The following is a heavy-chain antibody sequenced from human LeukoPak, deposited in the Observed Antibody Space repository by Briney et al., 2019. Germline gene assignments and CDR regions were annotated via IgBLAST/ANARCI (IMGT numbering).Heavy chain of an antibody. CDR1: GGSISSYY. Sequence: SETLSLTCTVSGGSISSYYWSWIRQPPGKGLEWIGYIYYSGSTNYNPSLKSRVTISVDTSKNQFSLKLSSVTAADTAVYYCARRGYDILTGYVTFDYWGQGTLVTVSS. CDR2: IYYSGST. CDR3: ARRGYDILTGYVTFDY. D-gene: IGHD3-9*01. J-gene: IGHJ4*02. V-gene: IGHV4-59*08.